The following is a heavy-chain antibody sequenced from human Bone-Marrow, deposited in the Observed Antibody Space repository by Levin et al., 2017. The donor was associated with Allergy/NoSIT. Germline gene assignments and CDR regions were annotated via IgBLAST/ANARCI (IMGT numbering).Heavy chain of an antibody. Sequence: SCAASGFTFSSYAMHWVRQAPGKGLEWVAVISYDGSNKYYADSVKGRFTISRDNSKNTLYLQMNSLRAEDTAVYYCARAPPGIAAAGHLNFDYWGQGTLVTVSS. J-gene: IGHJ4*02. D-gene: IGHD6-13*01. CDR3: ARAPPGIAAAGHLNFDY. CDR2: ISYDGSNK. CDR1: GFTFSSYA. V-gene: IGHV3-30-3*01.